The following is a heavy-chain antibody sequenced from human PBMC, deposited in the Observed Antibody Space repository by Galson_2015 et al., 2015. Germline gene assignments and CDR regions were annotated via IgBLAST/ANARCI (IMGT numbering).Heavy chain of an antibody. D-gene: IGHD2-21*01. CDR1: GFTFSSYV. V-gene: IGHV3-23*01. CDR3: AKTDRLWGHDY. J-gene: IGHJ4*02. Sequence: SLRLSCAASGFTFSSYVMSWVRQAPGKGLEWVSAISGSGGSTCCADSVKGRFTISRDNSKNTLYLQMNSLRAEDTAEYYCAKTDRLWGHDYWGQGTLVIVSS. CDR2: ISGSGGST.